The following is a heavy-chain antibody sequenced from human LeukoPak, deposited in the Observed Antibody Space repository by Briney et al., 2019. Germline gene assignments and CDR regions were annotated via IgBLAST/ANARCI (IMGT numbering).Heavy chain of an antibody. CDR3: ARDSGVVVPAAILYYFDY. D-gene: IGHD2-2*01. CDR1: GGTFSSYA. J-gene: IGHJ4*02. V-gene: IGHV1-8*02. Sequence: ASVKVSCKASGGTFSSYAISWVRQATGQGLEWMGWMNPNSGNTGYAQKFQGRVTMTRNTSISTAYMELSSLRSEDTAVYYCARDSGVVVPAAILYYFDYWGQGTLVTVSS. CDR2: MNPNSGNT.